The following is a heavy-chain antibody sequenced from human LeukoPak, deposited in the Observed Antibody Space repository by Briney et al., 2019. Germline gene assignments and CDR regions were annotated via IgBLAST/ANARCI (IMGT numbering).Heavy chain of an antibody. CDR2: INPNSGGT. Sequence: ASVKVSCKASGYTFTGYYMHWVRQAPGQGLEWMGWINPNSGGTNYAQKFQGWVTMTRDTSISTAYMELSRLRSDDTAVYYCHMAGYCSSTSCYTSYFDYWGQGTLVTVSS. J-gene: IGHJ4*02. CDR1: GYTFTGYY. CDR3: HMAGYCSSTSCYTSYFDY. V-gene: IGHV1-2*04. D-gene: IGHD2-2*02.